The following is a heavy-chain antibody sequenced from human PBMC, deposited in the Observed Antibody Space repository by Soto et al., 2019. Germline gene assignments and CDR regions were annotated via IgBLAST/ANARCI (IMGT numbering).Heavy chain of an antibody. V-gene: IGHV3-23*01. J-gene: IGHJ4*02. Sequence: EVPLLESGGGLVQPGGSLRLSCAASGFTFSSYAISWVRQAPGKGLEWVSSITGSAGSTYYADSVKGRFTISRDNSKNTLYLQMNSLRVEDTAVYYCAKDRNRWLRFDLGYWGQGALVTVSS. CDR1: GFTFSSYA. CDR3: AKDRNRWLRFDLGY. CDR2: ITGSAGST. D-gene: IGHD5-12*01.